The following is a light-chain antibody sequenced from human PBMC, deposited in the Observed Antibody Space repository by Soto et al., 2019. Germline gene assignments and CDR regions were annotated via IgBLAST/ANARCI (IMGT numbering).Light chain of an antibody. CDR2: DVS. Sequence: QPVLTQPASVSGSPGQSITISCTGTSSDVGGYNYVSWYQQHPGKAPKLMIFDVSNRPSGVSNRFSASKSGNTASLTISGLQAEDEADYYCSSYTSSSTHVVFGGGTKLTVL. V-gene: IGLV2-14*01. CDR3: SSYTSSSTHVV. CDR1: SSDVGGYNY. J-gene: IGLJ2*01.